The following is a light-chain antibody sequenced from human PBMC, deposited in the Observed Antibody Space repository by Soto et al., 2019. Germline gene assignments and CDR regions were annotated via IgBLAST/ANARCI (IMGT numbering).Light chain of an antibody. V-gene: IGLV1-40*01. J-gene: IGLJ2*01. Sequence: QSVLTQPPSESGAPGQRVTISCTGSSSNIGAGYDVHWYQQLPGTAPKLLIYGNSNRPSGVPDRFSGSKSGTSASLAITGLQAEDEADYYCQSYDSSLSGSVVFGGGIKLTVL. CDR2: GNS. CDR1: SSNIGAGYD. CDR3: QSYDSSLSGSVV.